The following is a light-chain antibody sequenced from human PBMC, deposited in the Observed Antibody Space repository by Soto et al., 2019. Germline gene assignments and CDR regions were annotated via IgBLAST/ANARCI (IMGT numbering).Light chain of an antibody. Sequence: DIQMTQSPSSVSASVGDRVTITCRASQDISSWLAWYQQKPGKAPKIMIYAAPSLQGGVPSRFSGSGSGTEFTLTISSLQPEDFATYYCQQASSFPPTFGQGTRLEIK. CDR2: AAP. J-gene: IGKJ5*01. CDR3: QQASSFPPT. CDR1: QDISSW. V-gene: IGKV1-12*01.